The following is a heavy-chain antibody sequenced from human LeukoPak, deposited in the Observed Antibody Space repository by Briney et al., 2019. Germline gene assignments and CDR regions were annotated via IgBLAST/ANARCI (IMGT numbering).Heavy chain of an antibody. Sequence: PSETLSLTSAVYGGSFSGYYWSWIRQPPRKGLEWIGEINHSGSTNYNPSLKSRVTISVDTSKNQFSLKLSSVTAADTAVYYCARVWYSSSWTIDYWGQGTLVTVSS. CDR3: ARVWYSSSWTIDY. J-gene: IGHJ4*02. CDR1: GGSFSGYY. V-gene: IGHV4-34*01. D-gene: IGHD6-13*01. CDR2: INHSGST.